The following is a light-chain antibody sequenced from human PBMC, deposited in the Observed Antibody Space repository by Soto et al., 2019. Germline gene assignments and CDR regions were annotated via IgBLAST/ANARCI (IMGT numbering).Light chain of an antibody. V-gene: IGKV3-20*01. CDR2: GAS. J-gene: IGKJ1*01. CDR3: QQYGSSPGT. Sequence: EIVLTQSPGTLSLSPGERATLSCRASQSVSSNFLAWYQQKPGQAPRLLIYGASSRAPGIPDRFSGSGSGTDFTLTINRLEPEDFAVYYCQQYGSSPGTFGQGTKVEIK. CDR1: QSVSSNF.